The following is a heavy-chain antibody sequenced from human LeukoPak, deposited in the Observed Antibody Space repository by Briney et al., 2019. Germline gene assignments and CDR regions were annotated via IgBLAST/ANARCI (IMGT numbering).Heavy chain of an antibody. CDR1: GGSISSDGYY. CDR3: ARGPLREIAVADTGAFDI. CDR2: IYHSGST. J-gene: IGHJ3*02. D-gene: IGHD6-19*01. V-gene: IGHV4-61*08. Sequence: SETLSLTCTVSGGSISSDGYYWSWIRQPPGKGLEWIGHIYHSGSTHYNPSLKSRVTMSVDTSKNQFSLKLSSVTAADTAVYYCARGPLREIAVADTGAFDIWGQGTMVTVSS.